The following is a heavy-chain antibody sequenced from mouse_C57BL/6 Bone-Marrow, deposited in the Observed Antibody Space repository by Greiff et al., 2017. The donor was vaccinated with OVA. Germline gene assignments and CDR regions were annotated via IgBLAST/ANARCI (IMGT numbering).Heavy chain of an antibody. V-gene: IGHV14-2*01. CDR1: GFNIKDYY. J-gene: IGHJ2*01. CDR2: IDPEDGET. D-gene: IGHD2-2*01. Sequence: VQLQQSGAELVKPGASVKLSCTASGFNIKDYYMHWVKQRTEQGLEWIGRIDPEDGETKYAPEFQGKATITADTSSNTAYLQLSSLTSEDTAVYYCARPTMVTTTGVDYWGQGTTLTVSS. CDR3: ARPTMVTTTGVDY.